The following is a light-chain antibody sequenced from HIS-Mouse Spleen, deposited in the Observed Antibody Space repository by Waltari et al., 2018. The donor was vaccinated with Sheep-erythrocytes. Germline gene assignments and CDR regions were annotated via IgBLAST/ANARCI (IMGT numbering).Light chain of an antibody. J-gene: IGKJ3*01. Sequence: DIQMTQSPSSLSASVGDRVTIPCRASQGISSYLNWYQQKPGKAPKLLIYAASSLQSGVPSRFSGSGSGTDFTLTISSLQPEDFATYYCQQSYSTPQFTFGPGTKVDIK. CDR1: QGISSY. CDR2: AAS. CDR3: QQSYSTPQFT. V-gene: IGKV1-39*01.